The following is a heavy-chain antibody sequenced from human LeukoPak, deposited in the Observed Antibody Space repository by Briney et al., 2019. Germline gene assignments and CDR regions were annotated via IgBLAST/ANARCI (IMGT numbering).Heavy chain of an antibody. V-gene: IGHV1-8*01. J-gene: IGHJ4*02. Sequence: ASVKVSCKASGYTFTTYDINWVRQATGQGLEWMGWISPNSGNTGYAQKFQGRVTITRNTSMSTAYMELNSLRSEDTAVYYCARANYYGSGKKDLDYWGQGTLVTVSS. CDR3: ARANYYGSGKKDLDY. CDR1: GYTFTTYD. D-gene: IGHD3-10*01. CDR2: ISPNSGNT.